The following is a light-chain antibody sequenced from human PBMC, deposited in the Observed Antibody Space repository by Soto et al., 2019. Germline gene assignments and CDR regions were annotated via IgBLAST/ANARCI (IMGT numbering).Light chain of an antibody. CDR2: GAS. V-gene: IGKV3-20*01. J-gene: IGKJ4*01. CDR1: QSVSSSY. CDR3: QQYGSSPLT. Sequence: ELVVTQSPGTLSLSPGERATLSCRASQSVSSSYLDWYQQKPGQAPRLLIYGASSRATGIPDRFSGSGSGTDFTLTISRLEPEDFAVYYCQQYGSSPLTYGGGTKVEIK.